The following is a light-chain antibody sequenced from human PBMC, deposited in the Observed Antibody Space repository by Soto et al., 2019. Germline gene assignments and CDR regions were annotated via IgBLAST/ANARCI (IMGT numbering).Light chain of an antibody. V-gene: IGKV1-6*01. J-gene: IGKJ1*01. CDR2: AAS. Sequence: ATQMTQSPSSLSASVGDRVTITCRASQDIGNDLGWYQQKPGKAPNLLIYAASSLQSGVPSRFSGSGSGTDFTLTISRLQPEDCATYYCLQDYNYPPTFGPGTKLDIK. CDR3: LQDYNYPPT. CDR1: QDIGND.